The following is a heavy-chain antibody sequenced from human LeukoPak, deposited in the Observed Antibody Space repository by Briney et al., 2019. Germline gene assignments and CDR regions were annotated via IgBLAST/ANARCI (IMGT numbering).Heavy chain of an antibody. CDR3: ARDTDYYGSGRQGYFDH. CDR1: GFTFSSYG. D-gene: IGHD3-10*01. CDR2: IFSGGET. J-gene: IGHJ1*01. Sequence: GRSLRLSCAASGFTFSSYGMHWVRQAPGKGLEWVSLIFSGGETYSADSVKGRFAISKDNSKNTLHLQMNSLRVEDTAMYYCARDTDYYGSGRQGYFDHWGQGTLVTVSS. V-gene: IGHV3-66*01.